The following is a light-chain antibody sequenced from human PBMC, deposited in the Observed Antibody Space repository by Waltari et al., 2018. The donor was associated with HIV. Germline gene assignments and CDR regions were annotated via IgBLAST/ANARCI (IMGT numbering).Light chain of an antibody. CDR3: QVWDSTTDHVV. Sequence: SYVLSQPPSVSVAPGQTARITCGGNNIGSKSVHWYQQKPGQAPVLVVYDDKDRPSGIPERFSGSNSENTATLIIRRVEAGDEADYYCQVWDSTTDHVVFGGGSKLTVL. CDR2: DDK. CDR1: NIGSKS. J-gene: IGLJ2*01. V-gene: IGLV3-21*02.